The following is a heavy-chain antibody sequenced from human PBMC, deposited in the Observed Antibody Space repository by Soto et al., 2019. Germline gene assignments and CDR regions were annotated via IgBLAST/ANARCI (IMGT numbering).Heavy chain of an antibody. Sequence: SETLSLTCTVSGGSISSYYWSWIRQPPGKGLEWIGYIYYSGSTNYNPSLKSRVTISVDTSKNQFSLKLSSVTAADTAVYYCARDRRGGAYMDVWGKGTTVTVSS. D-gene: IGHD3-10*01. J-gene: IGHJ6*03. V-gene: IGHV4-59*01. CDR2: IYYSGST. CDR3: ARDRRGGAYMDV. CDR1: GGSISSYY.